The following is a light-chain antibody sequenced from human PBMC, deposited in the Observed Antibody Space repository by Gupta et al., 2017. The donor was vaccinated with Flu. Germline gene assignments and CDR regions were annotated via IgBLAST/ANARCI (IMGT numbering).Light chain of an antibody. CDR1: DIGFKH. J-gene: IGLJ3*02. CDR2: RND. Sequence: SYVLPRPPSLSVAPGQTATLPCGGNDIGFKHVHWYQQRPGQAPFLVVYRNDDRPSGIPTRFSGSTSGNTATLTISGVEAGDEADYYCQVWYSSKEVVFGGGTKLSVL. CDR3: QVWYSSKEVV. V-gene: IGLV3-21*02.